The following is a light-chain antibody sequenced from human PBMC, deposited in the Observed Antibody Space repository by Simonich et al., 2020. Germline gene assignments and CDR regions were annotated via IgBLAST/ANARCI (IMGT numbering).Light chain of an antibody. J-gene: IGLJ2*01. CDR2: EGS. CDR1: SSDVGSYNL. Sequence: QSALTQPASVSGSPGQSITISCTGTSSDVGSYNLVSWYQQHPGKAPKLMIYEGSKRPSGVDNRFSGSKSGNTASLTISGLQAEDEADYYCCSYAGSSTLVFGGGTKLTVL. CDR3: CSYAGSSTLV. V-gene: IGLV2-23*01.